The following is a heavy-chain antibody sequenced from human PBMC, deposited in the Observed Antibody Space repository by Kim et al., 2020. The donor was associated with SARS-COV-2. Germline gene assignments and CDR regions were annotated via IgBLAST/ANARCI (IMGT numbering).Heavy chain of an antibody. V-gene: IGHV4-4*02. CDR3: ARGRDGYNIFNY. J-gene: IGHJ4*02. D-gene: IGHD5-12*01. Sequence: NYNPSLKSRVTISVDKSKNQFSLKLSSVTAADTAVYYCARGRDGYNIFNYWGQGTLVTVSS.